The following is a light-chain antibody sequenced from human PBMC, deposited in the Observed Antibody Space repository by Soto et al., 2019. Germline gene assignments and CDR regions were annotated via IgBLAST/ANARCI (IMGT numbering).Light chain of an antibody. Sequence: EIVLTQSPATLSLSPGERATLSCRASQSVSSYLAWYQQKPGQAPRLLIYDASNRATGIPARFSGSGSGTDFTLTISSLEPEDFAVYYCQQYGSSPPWTLGQGTKVDIK. CDR1: QSVSSY. CDR2: DAS. CDR3: QQYGSSPPWT. V-gene: IGKV3-11*01. J-gene: IGKJ1*01.